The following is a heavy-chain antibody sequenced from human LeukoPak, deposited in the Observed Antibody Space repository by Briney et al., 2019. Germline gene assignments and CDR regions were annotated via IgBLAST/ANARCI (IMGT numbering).Heavy chain of an antibody. CDR3: ARGAYNSGGTHEN. CDR1: GFTFRDYS. Sequence: KPGGSLRLSCAASGFTFRDYSMNWVRQAPGKGLEWVSYICTSGNYIYYADSVKGRFTISRDNAKNSLYLQMHSLRAEDTALYYCARGAYNSGGTHENWGQGTLVTVSS. D-gene: IGHD3-22*01. CDR2: ICTSGNYI. J-gene: IGHJ4*02. V-gene: IGHV3-21*01.